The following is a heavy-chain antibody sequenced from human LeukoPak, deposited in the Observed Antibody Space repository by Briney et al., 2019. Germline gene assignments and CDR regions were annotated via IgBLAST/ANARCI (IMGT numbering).Heavy chain of an antibody. D-gene: IGHD4-17*01. Sequence: ASVKVSCKASGGTFSGYAISWVRQAPGQGLEWMGRIIPILGIANYAQKFQGRVTITADKSTSTAYMELSSLRSEDTAVYYCARDLMTTVTPFDYWGQGTLVTVSS. J-gene: IGHJ4*02. CDR2: IIPILGIA. CDR1: GGTFSGYA. V-gene: IGHV1-69*04. CDR3: ARDLMTTVTPFDY.